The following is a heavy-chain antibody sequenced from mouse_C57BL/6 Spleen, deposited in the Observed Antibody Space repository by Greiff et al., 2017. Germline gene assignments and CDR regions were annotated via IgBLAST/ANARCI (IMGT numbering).Heavy chain of an antibody. V-gene: IGHV1-50*01. D-gene: IGHD2-1*01. CDR3: ARKRYYGNYVWYFDV. CDR1: GYTFTSYW. J-gene: IGHJ1*03. Sequence: VQLQQPGAELVKPGASVKLSCKASGYTFTSYWMQWVKQRPGQGLEWIGEIDPSDSYTNYNQKFKGKATLTVDTSSSTAYMQLSSLTSEDSAVYYCARKRYYGNYVWYFDVWGTGTTVTVSS. CDR2: IDPSDSYT.